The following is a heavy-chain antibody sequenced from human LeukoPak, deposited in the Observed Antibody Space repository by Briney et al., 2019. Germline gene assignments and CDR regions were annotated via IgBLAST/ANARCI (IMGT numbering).Heavy chain of an antibody. CDR3: ATDLVVTEDAFDI. V-gene: IGHV1-2*06. CDR1: GYTFTGYY. CDR2: INPNSGGT. Sequence: ASVKVSCKASGYTFTGYYMHWVRQAPGQGLEWIGRINPNSGGTNYAQKFQGRVTMTRDTSISTAYMELSSLRSEDTAVYYCATDLVVTEDAFDIWGQGTMVTVSS. D-gene: IGHD2-21*01. J-gene: IGHJ3*02.